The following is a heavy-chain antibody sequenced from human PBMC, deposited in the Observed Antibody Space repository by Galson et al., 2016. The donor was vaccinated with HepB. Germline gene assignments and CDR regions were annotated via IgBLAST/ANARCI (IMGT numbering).Heavy chain of an antibody. CDR2: IIPVFGSG. CDR1: GGTFSRYA. J-gene: IGHJ3*01. CDR3: AGRTDMVAEAAGPQSSPIDV. Sequence: SVKVSCKASGGTFSRYAISWVRQVPGQGLEWVGSIIPVFGSGRYAQNFQGRVTMTADESTTTAYMEMSGLSFEDTAVYYCAGRTDMVAEAAGPQSSPIDVWGQGTTVAVSS. D-gene: IGHD5-18*01. V-gene: IGHV1-69*13.